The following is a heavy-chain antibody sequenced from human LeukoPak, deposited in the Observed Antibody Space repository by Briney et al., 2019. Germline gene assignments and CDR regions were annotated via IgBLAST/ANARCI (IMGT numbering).Heavy chain of an antibody. CDR3: ASSTVTSREYFDY. V-gene: IGHV3-53*01. CDR1: GFTFSSYG. J-gene: IGHJ4*02. CDR2: ICSGGST. D-gene: IGHD4-17*01. Sequence: GGSLRLSCAASGFTFSSYGMSWVRQAPGKGLEWVSVICSGGSTYYADSVKGRFTISRDNSKNTLYLQMNSLRAEDTAVYYCASSTVTSREYFDYWGQGTLVTVSS.